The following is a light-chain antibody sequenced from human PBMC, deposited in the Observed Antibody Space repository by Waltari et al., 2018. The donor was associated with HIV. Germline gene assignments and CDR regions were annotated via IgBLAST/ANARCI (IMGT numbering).Light chain of an antibody. Sequence: DIEMTQSPSSLSASVGDRVAITCRSSEFINSYLHWYQLTPGKAPRLLVFGASTLHRGVPSRFSGSGSETDYTPTINNLQPEDFGTYFCQQTYNTPHTFGLGTRLEVK. CDR1: EFINSY. CDR2: GAS. J-gene: IGKJ5*01. V-gene: IGKV1-39*01. CDR3: QQTYNTPHT.